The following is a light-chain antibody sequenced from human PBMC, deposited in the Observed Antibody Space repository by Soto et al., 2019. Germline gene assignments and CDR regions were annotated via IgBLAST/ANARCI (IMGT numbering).Light chain of an antibody. CDR3: QQYGSSIT. CDR2: GTS. J-gene: IGKJ5*01. CDR1: QSVPRSY. V-gene: IGKV3-20*01. Sequence: IVLTQSPGTLSLSPGERATLSCRASQSVPRSYLAWYQQKPGQAPRLLIYGTSSRATGIPDRFSGSGSGTDFTITISRLEPEEFAVFYCQQYGSSITFGQGTRLEIK.